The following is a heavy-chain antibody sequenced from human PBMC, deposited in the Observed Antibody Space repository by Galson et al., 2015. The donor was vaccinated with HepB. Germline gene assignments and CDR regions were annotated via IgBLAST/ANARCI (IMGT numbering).Heavy chain of an antibody. CDR1: GYTFTGYY. D-gene: IGHD3-22*01. V-gene: IGHV1-2*06. J-gene: IGHJ6*02. CDR2: INPNSGGT. Sequence: SVKVSCKASGYTFTGYYMHWVRQAPGQGLEWMGRINPNSGGTNYAQKFQGRVTMTRDTSISTAYMELSRLRSDDTAVYYCAREFIAYYYDSSGYPRGMDVWGQGTTVTVSS. CDR3: AREFIAYYYDSSGYPRGMDV.